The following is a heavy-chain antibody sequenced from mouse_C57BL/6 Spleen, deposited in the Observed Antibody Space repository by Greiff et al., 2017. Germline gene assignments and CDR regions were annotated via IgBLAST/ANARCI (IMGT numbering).Heavy chain of an antibody. Sequence: VQLQQSGAELVKPGASVRISCKASGYAFSSYWMNWVKQRPGKGLEWIGQIYPGDGDTNYNGKFKGKATLTADKSSSTAYMQLSSLTSEDSAVYFCAREDCDVGNLDYWGQGTTLTVSS. V-gene: IGHV1-80*01. J-gene: IGHJ2*01. CDR3: AREDCDVGNLDY. CDR2: IYPGDGDT. CDR1: GYAFSSYW. D-gene: IGHD2-13*01.